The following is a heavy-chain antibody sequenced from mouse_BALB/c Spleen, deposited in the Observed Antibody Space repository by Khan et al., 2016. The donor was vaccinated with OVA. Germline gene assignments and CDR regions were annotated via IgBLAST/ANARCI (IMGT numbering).Heavy chain of an antibody. D-gene: IGHD1-1*01. J-gene: IGHJ3*01. CDR3: ARGGYSVFAY. CDR1: EYTFTDYI. V-gene: IGHV1-77*01. CDR2: IFPGSGTP. Sequence: QVQLQQSVPELVNPGASLKVSCKASEYTFTDYIIGWVKQSTRQGLEWIGDIFPGSGTPYYNEKFKDKATLTADKSSNTAYMQLSSLTSEDSAVYFCARGGYSVFAYWGQGTLVTVSA.